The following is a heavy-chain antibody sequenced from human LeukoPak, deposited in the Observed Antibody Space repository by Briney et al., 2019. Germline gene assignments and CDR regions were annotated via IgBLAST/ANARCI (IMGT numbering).Heavy chain of an antibody. Sequence: PSETLSLTCSVSGGSISTYSWSWLRQPPGKGLEWIGYIYSSGSTNYNPSLKSRVTLSVDTSKNQFSLKLSSVTAADTAVYYCAREGGAGAFDIWGQGTMVTVSS. J-gene: IGHJ3*02. CDR3: AREGGAGAFDI. D-gene: IGHD3-16*01. CDR1: GGSISTYS. CDR2: IYSSGST. V-gene: IGHV4-59*01.